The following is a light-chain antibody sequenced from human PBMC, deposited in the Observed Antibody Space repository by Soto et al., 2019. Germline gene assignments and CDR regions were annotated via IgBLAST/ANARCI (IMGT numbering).Light chain of an antibody. Sequence: QSALTQPASVSGSPGQSITISCTGTSSDVGSYNLVSWYQQHPGKAPELMIYAGSERPSGVSNRFSGSKSGNTASLTISGLQAEDEADYYCCLYAGSSTYVFGTGTKVTVL. J-gene: IGLJ1*01. CDR2: AGS. CDR1: SSDVGSYNL. CDR3: CLYAGSSTYV. V-gene: IGLV2-23*01.